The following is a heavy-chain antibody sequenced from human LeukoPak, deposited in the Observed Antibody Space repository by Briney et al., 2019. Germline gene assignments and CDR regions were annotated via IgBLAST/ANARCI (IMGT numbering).Heavy chain of an antibody. V-gene: IGHV2-70*11. Sequence: KSGPTLVNPTQTLTLTCTLSGFSLSTSGMCVSWIRQPPGKALEWLARIDWDDDKYYSIFLKTRLTISKDTSKNQVVLTMTNMDPVDTATYYCARTVTSSGQVDYWGQGTLVTVSS. D-gene: IGHD6-19*01. CDR3: ARTVTSSGQVDY. CDR1: GFSLSTSGMC. J-gene: IGHJ4*02. CDR2: IDWDDDK.